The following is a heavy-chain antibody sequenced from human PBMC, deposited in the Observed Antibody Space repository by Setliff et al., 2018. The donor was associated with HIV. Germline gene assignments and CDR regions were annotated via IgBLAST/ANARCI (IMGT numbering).Heavy chain of an antibody. V-gene: IGHV1-46*02. J-gene: IGHJ4*02. CDR1: AYTFNSYY. CDR2: IGPSSSST. CDR3: ARDHIAARSVDY. D-gene: IGHD6-6*01. Sequence: ASVKVSCKTSAYTFNSYYMHWIRQAPGQGLEWMGLIGPSSSSTTYAQNFQGRVTMSRDTSTNTVYMELSSLRSEDTAVYYCARDHIAARSVDYWGQGTLVTVSS.